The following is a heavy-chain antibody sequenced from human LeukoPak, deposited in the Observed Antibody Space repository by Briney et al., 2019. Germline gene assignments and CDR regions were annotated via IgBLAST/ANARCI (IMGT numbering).Heavy chain of an antibody. D-gene: IGHD3-3*01. J-gene: IGHJ4*02. V-gene: IGHV4-38-2*01. CDR2: IFRGGST. Sequence: SETLSLTCDVSGYSISIAYYWGWIRQPPGKGLEWIGRIFRGGSTSYNPSLMSRLTMSMDTSKNQFSLQLTSVTAADTAVYYCARYDSRGSGSTQLEYWGQGILVTISS. CDR1: GYSISIAYY. CDR3: ARYDSRGSGSTQLEY.